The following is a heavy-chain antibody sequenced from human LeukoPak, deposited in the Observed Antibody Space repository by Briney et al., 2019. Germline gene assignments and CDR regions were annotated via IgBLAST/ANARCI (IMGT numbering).Heavy chain of an antibody. J-gene: IGHJ3*02. CDR1: GFTFSSYW. Sequence: GSLRLSCAASGFTFSSYWMSWVRQAPGKGLEWVANIKQDGSEKYYVDSVKGRFTISRDNAKNSLYLQMNSLRAEDTAVYYCARSRWELLDAFDIWGQGTMVTVSS. V-gene: IGHV3-7*03. CDR3: ARSRWELLDAFDI. D-gene: IGHD1-26*01. CDR2: IKQDGSEK.